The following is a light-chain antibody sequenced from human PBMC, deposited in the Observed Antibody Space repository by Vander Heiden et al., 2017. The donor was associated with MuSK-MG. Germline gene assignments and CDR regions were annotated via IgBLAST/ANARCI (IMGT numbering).Light chain of an antibody. J-gene: IGKJ3*01. V-gene: IGKV1-33*01. CDR3: QQYDNLLLT. Sequence: DIQMTQSPSSLSASVGDRVTITCQASQDISNYLNWYQQKPGKAPKLLIYDASNLETGVPSRFSGSGSGTDFTFTISSLQPEDIATYYCQQYDNLLLTFGHGTKVDIK. CDR1: QDISNY. CDR2: DAS.